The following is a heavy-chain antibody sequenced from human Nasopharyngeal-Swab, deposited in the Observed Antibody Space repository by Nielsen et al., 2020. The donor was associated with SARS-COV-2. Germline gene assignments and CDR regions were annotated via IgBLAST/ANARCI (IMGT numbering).Heavy chain of an antibody. D-gene: IGHD3-10*01. Sequence: ASVKVSCKASGYTFTGYYMHWVRQAPGQGLEWMGRINPNSGGTNYAQKFQGRVTMTRDTSISTAYMELSRLRSDDTAVYYCARSITMVRGVPKPSYGMDVWGQGTTVTASS. J-gene: IGHJ6*02. CDR1: GYTFTGYY. CDR2: INPNSGGT. V-gene: IGHV1-2*06. CDR3: ARSITMVRGVPKPSYGMDV.